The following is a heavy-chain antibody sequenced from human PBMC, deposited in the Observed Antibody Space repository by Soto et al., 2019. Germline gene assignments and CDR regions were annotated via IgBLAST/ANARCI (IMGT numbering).Heavy chain of an antibody. Sequence: EVQLLESGGGLVQPGGSLRLSCVASGFTFSDYGMSWVRQAPEKGLEWLSGISGSGDATYYVDSVKGRFTISRDNSRNTLYLQRSGLRGEDSAIYYCAKDQKTMYDLNWFDPWGQGTLVTVSS. V-gene: IGHV3-23*01. CDR1: GFTFSDYG. J-gene: IGHJ5*02. D-gene: IGHD3-3*01. CDR3: AKDQKTMYDLNWFDP. CDR2: ISGSGDAT.